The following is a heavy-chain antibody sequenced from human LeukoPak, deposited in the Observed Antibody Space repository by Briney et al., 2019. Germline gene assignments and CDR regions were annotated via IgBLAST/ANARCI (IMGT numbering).Heavy chain of an antibody. D-gene: IGHD2-2*01. J-gene: IGHJ4*02. V-gene: IGHV3-9*01. CDR2: ISWNSGSI. Sequence: PGGSLRLSCAASGFTFTKYAMSWVRQTPGKGLEWVSGISWNSGSIGYADSVKGRFTISRDNAKNSLYLQMNSLRAEDTALYYCAKGGSVVPAAPNIDYWGQGTLVTVSS. CDR1: GFTFTKYA. CDR3: AKGGSVVPAAPNIDY.